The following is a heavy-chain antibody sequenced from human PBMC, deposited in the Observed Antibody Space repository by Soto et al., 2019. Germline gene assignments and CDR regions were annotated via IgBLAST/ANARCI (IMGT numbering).Heavy chain of an antibody. Sequence: QVQLVESGGGVVQPGRSLRLSCTASGFTFGTYAIHWVRQGPGKGLAWVAVISYDGSNKYYADSVKGRFTISRDNSESTLYVQMNSLRAEDTAVYYCARGRSYYGPLDFWGQGTLVTVSS. J-gene: IGHJ4*02. V-gene: IGHV3-30-3*01. CDR3: ARGRSYYGPLDF. D-gene: IGHD3-10*01. CDR1: GFTFGTYA. CDR2: ISYDGSNK.